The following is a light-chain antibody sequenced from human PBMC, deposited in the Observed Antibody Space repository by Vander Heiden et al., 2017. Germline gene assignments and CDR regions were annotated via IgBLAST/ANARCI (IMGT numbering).Light chain of an antibody. CDR3: QQRGNWPVA. J-gene: IGKJ4*01. CDR2: DAS. V-gene: IGKV3-11*01. Sequence: EFVLTQSPATLSLSPGERATLSCRASQSVSSSLAWYQQKPGQAPRLLIYDASNRATGIPARFSGSGSETDFTLTSSSLEPEDFAVYYCQQRGNWPVAFGGGTTVEIK. CDR1: QSVSSS.